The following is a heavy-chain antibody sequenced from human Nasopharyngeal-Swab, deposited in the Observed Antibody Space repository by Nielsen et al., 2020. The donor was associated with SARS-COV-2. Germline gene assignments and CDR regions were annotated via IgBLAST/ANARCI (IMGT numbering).Heavy chain of an antibody. CDR1: GSTFSRYT. CDR3: ASTPLDSSGYYYAFHY. CDR2: ISYDGSNK. J-gene: IGHJ4*02. D-gene: IGHD3-22*01. V-gene: IGHV3-30-3*01. Sequence: GESLKISCAASGSTFSRYTMHWVRQAPGKGLEWVAVISYDGSNKYYADSVKGRFTISRDISKNTLYLQMNSLRAEDTAVFYCASTPLDSSGYYYAFHYRGRGTLVTVSS.